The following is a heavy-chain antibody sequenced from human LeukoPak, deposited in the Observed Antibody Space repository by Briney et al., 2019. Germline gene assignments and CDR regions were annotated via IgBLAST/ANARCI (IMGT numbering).Heavy chain of an antibody. J-gene: IGHJ6*03. D-gene: IGHD2-8*01. CDR3: ARNGDYCIDV. CDR2: IYRGGST. CDR1: GGSISSYNW. V-gene: IGHV4-4*02. Sequence: SGTLSLTCAVSGGSISSYNWWSWVRQAPVKGLEWIGEIYRGGSTNYNPSLKTRVTISVDKSKNQFSLKLSSVTAADTAVYYCARNGDYCIDVWGKGTTVTVSS.